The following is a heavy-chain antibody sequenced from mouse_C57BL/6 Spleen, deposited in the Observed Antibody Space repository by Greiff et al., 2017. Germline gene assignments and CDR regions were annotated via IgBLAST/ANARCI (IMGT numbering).Heavy chain of an antibody. CDR2: IYPGSGST. D-gene: IGHD2-4*01. CDR1: GYTFTSYW. Sequence: QVQLQQSGAELVKPGASVKMSCKASGYTFTSYWITWVKQRPGQGLEWIGDIYPGSGSTNYNEKFKSKATLTVDTSSSTAYMQLSSLTSEDSAVYYCARGGLRRGGAWFAYWGQGTLDTVSA. J-gene: IGHJ3*01. CDR3: ARGGLRRGGAWFAY. V-gene: IGHV1-55*01.